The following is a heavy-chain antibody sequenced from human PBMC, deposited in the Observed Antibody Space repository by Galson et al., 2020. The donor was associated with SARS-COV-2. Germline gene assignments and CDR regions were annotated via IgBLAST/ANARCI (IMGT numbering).Heavy chain of an antibody. Sequence: KIGESLKTPCQGPGYSFTSYWIGWVRQMPGKGPEWMGLIEPGDSYPRYSPSFPGQVTIQADKSISTAYLQWSSLKASDTPMYYCASSSWDNYYYGMDVWGQGTTVTVSS. D-gene: IGHD6-13*01. CDR3: ASSSWDNYYYGMDV. CDR2: IEPGDSYP. J-gene: IGHJ6*02. CDR1: GYSFTSYW. V-gene: IGHV5-51*01.